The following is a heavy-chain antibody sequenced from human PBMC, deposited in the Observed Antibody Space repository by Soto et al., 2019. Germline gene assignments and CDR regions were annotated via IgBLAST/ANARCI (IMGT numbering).Heavy chain of an antibody. V-gene: IGHV1-18*01. D-gene: IGHD6-6*01. Sequence: QVQLVQSGAEVKKPGASVKVSCKASGYTFTSYGISWVRQAPGQGLEWMGWISAYNGNTNYAQKLQGRVTMTTDTTTSTAYMELEDLGSDRKAVYYRSRKLLAARPDHRGPGTLVTGSS. CDR2: ISAYNGNT. CDR3: SRKLLAARPDH. J-gene: IGHJ5*02. CDR1: GYTFTSYG.